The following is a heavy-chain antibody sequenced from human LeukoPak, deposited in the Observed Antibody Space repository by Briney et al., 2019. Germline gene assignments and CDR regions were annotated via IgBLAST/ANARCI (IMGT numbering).Heavy chain of an antibody. D-gene: IGHD1-26*01. Sequence: GGSLRLSCAASGFTFSSYEMNWVRQAPGKGLEWVANIKQDGSEKYYVDSVKGRFTISRDNAKNSLYLQMNSLRAEDTAVYYCARIRAAVGFDYWGQGTLVTVSS. CDR1: GFTFSSYE. CDR3: ARIRAAVGFDY. J-gene: IGHJ4*02. V-gene: IGHV3-7*01. CDR2: IKQDGSEK.